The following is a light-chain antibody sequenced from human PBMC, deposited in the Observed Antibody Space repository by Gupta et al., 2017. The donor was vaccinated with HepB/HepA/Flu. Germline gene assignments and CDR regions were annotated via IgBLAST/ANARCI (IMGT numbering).Light chain of an antibody. CDR3: RQQNNFPWT. J-gene: IGKJ1*01. Sequence: DIHMTQSPSSLSASVGDRVTITCRASEDIRNYLGWFQQKPGNAPKRLIYGAYKLQSGVPSRFSGRGSGTEFSLTISSLQPEDFATYYCRQQNNFPWTFGQGTKVEVK. CDR1: EDIRNY. V-gene: IGKV1-17*01. CDR2: GAY.